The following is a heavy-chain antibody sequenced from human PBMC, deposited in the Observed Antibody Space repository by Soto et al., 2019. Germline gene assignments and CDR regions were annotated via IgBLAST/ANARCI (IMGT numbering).Heavy chain of an antibody. CDR1: GYIFTAYW. CDR2: IYPGDSDP. Sequence: GESLKSSCKGSGYIFTAYWIGWVRQMPGKGLEWMGIIYPGDSDPRYSPSLQGQVTISADKSINTAYLQWSSLKASDTAMYYCATQMATSQDAFDIWGLGTMVTVSS. V-gene: IGHV5-51*01. J-gene: IGHJ3*02. CDR3: ATQMATSQDAFDI.